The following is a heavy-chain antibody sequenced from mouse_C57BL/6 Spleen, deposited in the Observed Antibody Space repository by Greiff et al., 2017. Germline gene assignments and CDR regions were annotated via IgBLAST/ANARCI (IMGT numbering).Heavy chain of an antibody. V-gene: IGHV1-81*01. J-gene: IGHJ2*01. CDR3: ARERVITTVVGYFDY. CDR1: GYTFTSYG. CDR2: IYPRSGNT. D-gene: IGHD1-1*01. Sequence: QVQLQQSGAELARPGASVKLSCKASGYTFTSYGISWVKQRTGQGLEWIGEIYPRSGNTYYNEKFKGKATLTADKSSSTAYMELRSLTSEDSAVYFCARERVITTVVGYFDYWGQGTTLTVSS.